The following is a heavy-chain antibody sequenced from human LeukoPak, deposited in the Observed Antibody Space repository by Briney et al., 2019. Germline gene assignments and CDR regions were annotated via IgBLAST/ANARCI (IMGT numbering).Heavy chain of an antibody. CDR2: ISPNSGDT. CDR1: GYTFTGYY. J-gene: IGHJ4*02. CDR3: ARDEGGDY. Sequence: ASVKVSCKASGYTFTGYYMHWVRQAPGQGLEWMGWISPNSGDTDIAQKFQGRVTMTRDTSIATSYMEVDSLTSDDTAVYYCARDEGGDYWGQGTLVTVSS. V-gene: IGHV1-2*02.